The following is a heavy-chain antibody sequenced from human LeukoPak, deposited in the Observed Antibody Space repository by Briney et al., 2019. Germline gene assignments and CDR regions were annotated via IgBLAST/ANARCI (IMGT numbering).Heavy chain of an antibody. Sequence: GESLKISCAASGFTFSSYAMSWVRQAPGKGLEWVSAISGSGGSTYYADSVKGRFTISRDNSKNTLYLQMNSLRAEDTAVYYCAKVRRGQWLAQIRYYFDYWGQGTLVTVSS. CDR3: AKVRRGQWLAQIRYYFDY. J-gene: IGHJ4*02. CDR1: GFTFSSYA. D-gene: IGHD6-19*01. V-gene: IGHV3-23*01. CDR2: ISGSGGST.